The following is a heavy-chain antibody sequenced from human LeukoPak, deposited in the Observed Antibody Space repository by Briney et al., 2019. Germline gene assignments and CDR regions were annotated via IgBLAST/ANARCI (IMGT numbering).Heavy chain of an antibody. CDR3: VSFYETY. V-gene: IGHV3-74*01. CDR1: GNYW. J-gene: IGHJ4*02. D-gene: IGHD2/OR15-2a*01. CDR2: INSDGSWT. Sequence: GGSLRLSCAASGNYWMHWVRQAPGKGLVWVSHINSDGSWTSYADSVKGRFTISKDNAKNTVYLQMNSLRAEDTAVYYCVSFYETYWGRETLVTVSS.